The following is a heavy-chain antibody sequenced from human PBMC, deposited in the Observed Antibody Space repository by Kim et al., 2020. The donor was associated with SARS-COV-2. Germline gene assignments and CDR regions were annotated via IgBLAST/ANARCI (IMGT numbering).Heavy chain of an antibody. Sequence: IRYADSVIGRFTISRDNAKHSLYLQMISLRDEDTAVYYCGRQGSRGEVDYWGQGTLVTVSS. V-gene: IGHV3-48*02. J-gene: IGHJ4*02. D-gene: IGHD2-21*01. CDR3: GRQGSRGEVDY. CDR2: I.